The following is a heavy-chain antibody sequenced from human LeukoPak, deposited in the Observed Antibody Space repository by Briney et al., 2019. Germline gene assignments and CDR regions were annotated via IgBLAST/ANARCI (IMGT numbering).Heavy chain of an antibody. D-gene: IGHD4-23*01. Sequence: ASVKVSCKASGYTFTSYYMHWVRQAPGQGLEWMGIINPSGGSTSYAQKFQGRVTMTRDTSTSTVYMELSSLRSEDTAVYYCARDIGYGGNSEVPVDYWGQGTLVTVSS. J-gene: IGHJ4*02. CDR1: GYTFTSYY. V-gene: IGHV1-46*01. CDR3: ARDIGYGGNSEVPVDY. CDR2: INPSGGST.